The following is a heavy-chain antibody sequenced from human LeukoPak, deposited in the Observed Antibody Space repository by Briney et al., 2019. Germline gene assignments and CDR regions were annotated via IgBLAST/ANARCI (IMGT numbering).Heavy chain of an antibody. D-gene: IGHD1-26*01. V-gene: IGHV4-59*02. CDR3: ASAPSSSYYYYGMDV. Sequence: SETLSLTCTVSGGSVSSYYWSWIRQPPGKGLEWIGYIYYSGSTNYNPSLKSRVTMSVDTSKNQFSLKLSSVTAADTAVYYCASAPSSSYYYYGMDVWGQGTTVTVSS. CDR1: GGSVSSYY. J-gene: IGHJ6*02. CDR2: IYYSGST.